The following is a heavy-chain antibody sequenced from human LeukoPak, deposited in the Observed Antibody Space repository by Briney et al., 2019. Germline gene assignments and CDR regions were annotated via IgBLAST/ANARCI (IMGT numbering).Heavy chain of an antibody. J-gene: IGHJ3*02. Sequence: PSETLSLTCAVSGYSISSDYYWGWIRQPSGKGLEWIGSIYQSVSTYYNPSLKSRVTISVDTSKNQFSLKLSSVTAADTARYYCARNKSTVTTSRHDAFDIWGQGTMVTVSS. V-gene: IGHV4-38-2*01. D-gene: IGHD4-17*01. CDR1: GYSISSDYY. CDR3: ARNKSTVTTSRHDAFDI. CDR2: IYQSVST.